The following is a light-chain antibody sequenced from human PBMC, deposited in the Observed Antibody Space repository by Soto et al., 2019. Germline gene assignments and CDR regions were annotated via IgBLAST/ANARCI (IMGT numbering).Light chain of an antibody. J-gene: IGKJ1*01. CDR3: QQYNSYSRT. Sequence: DIQMTQSPSTLSASVGDRVTITCRASQSISSWLAWYQQKPGKAPKLLIYDASSLESGVPSRFSGSGSGTEFTLTISSLQPDDVATYYCQQYNSYSRTLGQGTKVDIK. V-gene: IGKV1-5*01. CDR1: QSISSW. CDR2: DAS.